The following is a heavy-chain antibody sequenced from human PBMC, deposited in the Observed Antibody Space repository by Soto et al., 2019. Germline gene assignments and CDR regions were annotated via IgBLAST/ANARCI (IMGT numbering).Heavy chain of an antibody. CDR1: GFTFSSYG. V-gene: IGHV3-33*01. J-gene: IGHJ2*01. CDR3: ARAQADYDILTGYYNLVYFDL. Sequence: PGGSLRLSCAASGFTFSSYGMHWFRQAPGKGLEWVAVIWYDGSNKYYADSVKGRFTISRDNSKNTLYLQMNSLRAEDTAVYYSARAQADYDILTGYYNLVYFDLWGRGTLVTVSS. CDR2: IWYDGSNK. D-gene: IGHD3-9*01.